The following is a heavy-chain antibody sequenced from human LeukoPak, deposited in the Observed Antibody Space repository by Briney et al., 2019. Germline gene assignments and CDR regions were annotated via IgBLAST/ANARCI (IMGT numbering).Heavy chain of an antibody. CDR2: ISSSSSYI. CDR3: ARDRFSGATNSTFDS. Sequence: GGSLRLSCAASGFTFGSYSMNWVRQAPGKGLEWVSSISSSSSYIDYADSVKGRFTISRDNAKNSLYLQMNSLRAEDTAVYYCARDRFSGATNSTFDSWGPGTLVTVSS. J-gene: IGHJ4*02. D-gene: IGHD1-26*01. CDR1: GFTFGSYS. V-gene: IGHV3-21*01.